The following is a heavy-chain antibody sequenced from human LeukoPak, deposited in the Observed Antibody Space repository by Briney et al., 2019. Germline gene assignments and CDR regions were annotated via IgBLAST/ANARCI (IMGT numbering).Heavy chain of an antibody. Sequence: GRSLRLSCAASGFTFNSYGMHWVRQAPGKGLEWVAVISYDGSNKYYADSVKGRFAISRDNSNNTLYLQMNSLRVEDTAVYYCARMGYQLPLLYFDYWGQGTLVTVSS. CDR1: GFTFNSYG. J-gene: IGHJ4*02. CDR2: ISYDGSNK. V-gene: IGHV3-30*03. D-gene: IGHD2-2*01. CDR3: ARMGYQLPLLYFDY.